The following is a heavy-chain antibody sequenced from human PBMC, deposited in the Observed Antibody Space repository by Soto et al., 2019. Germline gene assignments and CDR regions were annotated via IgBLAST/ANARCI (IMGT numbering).Heavy chain of an antibody. CDR3: AKSPDTSTYWYFDL. D-gene: IGHD2-2*01. V-gene: IGHV3-23*01. CDR2: IRGNGGNT. Sequence: GGSLRLSCAASGLTFRYYVMSWVRQAPGKGLEWVSSIRGNGGNTHYADSVEGRLTISRDNSKNTLYLQMNSLRAEDTAIYYCAKSPDTSTYWYFDLWGRGTLVTVSS. CDR1: GLTFRYYV. J-gene: IGHJ2*01.